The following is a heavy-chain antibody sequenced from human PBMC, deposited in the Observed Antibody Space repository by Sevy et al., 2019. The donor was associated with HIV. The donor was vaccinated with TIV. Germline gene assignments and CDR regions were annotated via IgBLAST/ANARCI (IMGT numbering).Heavy chain of an antibody. CDR3: ARLFSCGGDCYYLDY. Sequence: GGSLRLSCAGSGFTFSSYDMHWVRQAPGKGLEWVAVTSHDGKYNNYADSVKVRFTISRDNFKNTLYLQMNSLRVEDTAVYFCARLFSCGGDCYYLDYWGQGALVTGSS. CDR1: GFTFSSYD. CDR2: TSHDGKYN. D-gene: IGHD2-21*02. V-gene: IGHV3-30*04. J-gene: IGHJ4*02.